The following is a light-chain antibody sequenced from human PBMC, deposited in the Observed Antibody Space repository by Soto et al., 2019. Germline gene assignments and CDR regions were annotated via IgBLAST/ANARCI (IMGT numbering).Light chain of an antibody. V-gene: IGLV2-14*01. Sequence: QSALTQPASVSGSPGQSITISCTGTSSDVGRYNYVSWYQQHPGKAPKLMIYEVSNRPSGVSDRFSGSKSGNTPSLTISGLQAEDEADYYCSSYKSSTTYVFGTGTKVTLL. CDR2: EVS. J-gene: IGLJ1*01. CDR3: SSYKSSTTYV. CDR1: SSDVGRYNY.